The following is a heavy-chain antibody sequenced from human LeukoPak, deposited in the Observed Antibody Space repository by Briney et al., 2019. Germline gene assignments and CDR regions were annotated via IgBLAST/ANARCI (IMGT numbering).Heavy chain of an antibody. CDR3: ARDGGSGLPAAFYI. J-gene: IGHJ3*02. CDR2: IYYTGTT. CDR1: GGSVNSGSHY. Sequence: SETLSLTCTVSGGSVNSGSHYWSWVRQPPGKGLEWIGYIYYTGTTNCNPSLKSRVTISVDTSKNQFSLKLSSVTAADTAVYYCARDGGSGLPAAFYIWGQGTMVTVSS. D-gene: IGHD3-10*01. V-gene: IGHV4-61*01.